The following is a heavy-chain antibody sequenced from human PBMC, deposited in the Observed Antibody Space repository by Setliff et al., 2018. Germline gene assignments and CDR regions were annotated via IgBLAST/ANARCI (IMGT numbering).Heavy chain of an antibody. Sequence: ASVKVSCKTSAYSFSGYYIHWVRQAPGQGLEWMGRISVYNGNTNYGQKYQGRVAMTTDTSTNTVYMELRSLRSDDTAVYFCVREYSGGGLTWGQGTMVTVSS. D-gene: IGHD1-26*01. CDR3: VREYSGGGLT. J-gene: IGHJ3*01. CDR2: ISVYNGNT. CDR1: AYSFSGYY. V-gene: IGHV1-18*01.